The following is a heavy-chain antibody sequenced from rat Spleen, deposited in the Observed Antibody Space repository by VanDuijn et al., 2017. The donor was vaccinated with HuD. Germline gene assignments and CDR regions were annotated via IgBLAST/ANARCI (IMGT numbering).Heavy chain of an antibody. V-gene: IGHV5-29*01. CDR3: TRHDYSGVITNWFAY. CDR1: GFTLNNYG. J-gene: IGHJ3*01. CDR2: ISYDGIST. Sequence: EVQLVESGGGLVQPGRSLKLSCAASGFTLNNYGMAWVRQAPTTGLEWVATISYDGISTYYRDSVRGGFSISSDNAKTTLYLQMDSLRSEDAATYYCTRHDYSGVITNWFAYWGQGTLVTVSS. D-gene: IGHD4-4*01.